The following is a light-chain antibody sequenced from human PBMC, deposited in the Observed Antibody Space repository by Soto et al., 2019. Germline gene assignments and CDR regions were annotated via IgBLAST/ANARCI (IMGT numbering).Light chain of an antibody. Sequence: EIVLTQSPGTLSLSPGERATLSCRASQSVSTSYLAWYQQKPCQAPRLLIYGASSRATGIPDRCSGSGSGTDFTLTISRLEPEDFAVYYCQQYGSSPRTFGQGTKLEIK. CDR2: GAS. V-gene: IGKV3-20*01. J-gene: IGKJ2*01. CDR1: QSVSTSY. CDR3: QQYGSSPRT.